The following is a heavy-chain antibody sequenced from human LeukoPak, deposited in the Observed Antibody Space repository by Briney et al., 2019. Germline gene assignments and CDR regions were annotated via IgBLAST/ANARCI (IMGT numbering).Heavy chain of an antibody. CDR1: GFTFDDYG. J-gene: IGHJ4*02. V-gene: IGHV3-7*03. D-gene: IGHD3-9*01. Sequence: GGSLRLSCAASGFTFDDYGMTWVRQAPGKGLEWVANINRDGSERYYVDSVKGRFTISRDDAKSSLYLQMNSLRAEDTAVYYCARDLVYFDWLSTPFFDYWGQGTLVTVSS. CDR3: ARDLVYFDWLSTPFFDY. CDR2: INRDGSER.